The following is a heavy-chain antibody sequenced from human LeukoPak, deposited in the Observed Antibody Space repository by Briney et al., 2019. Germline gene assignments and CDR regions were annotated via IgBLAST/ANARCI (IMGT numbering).Heavy chain of an antibody. J-gene: IGHJ3*02. CDR2: IYSGGTT. Sequence: GALRLSSAASGFTVISSYMSWVRQAPGKGLEWGSVIYSGGTTYYAYALKGRFTISRDDSKNTLFLQMNSLRVDDTGIYYCARELSSDSRGREGAFDIWGQGTQVTVSS. CDR3: ARELSSDSRGREGAFDI. CDR1: GFTVISSY. V-gene: IGHV3-53*01. D-gene: IGHD3-22*01.